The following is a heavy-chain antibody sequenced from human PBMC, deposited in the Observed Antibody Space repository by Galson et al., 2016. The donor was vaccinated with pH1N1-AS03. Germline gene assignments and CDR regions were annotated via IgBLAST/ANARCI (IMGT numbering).Heavy chain of an antibody. Sequence: SETLSLTCTVSAGSISTYYWTWIRQPPGRGLEWIGYIYFSGRTNCSPSLKSRANISLDRSRNRFSLNLNSVTAADTAVYYCARVRSEWLGVDSSWYGIDSWGQGTLVTVSS. CDR3: ARVRSEWLGVDSSWYGIDS. CDR1: AGSISTYY. CDR2: IYFSGRT. V-gene: IGHV4-59*01. J-gene: IGHJ4*02. D-gene: IGHD2-2*01.